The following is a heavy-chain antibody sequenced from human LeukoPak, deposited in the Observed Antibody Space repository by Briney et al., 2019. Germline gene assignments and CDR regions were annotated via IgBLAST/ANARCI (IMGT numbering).Heavy chain of an antibody. Sequence: SETLSLTCTVSGGSISSYYWSRIRQPPGKGLEWIGYIYYSGSTNYNPSLKSRVTISVDTSKNQFSLKLSSVTAADTAVYYCARHPRGRFFDYWGQGTLVTVSS. D-gene: IGHD3-10*01. CDR2: IYYSGST. J-gene: IGHJ4*02. CDR3: ARHPRGRFFDY. V-gene: IGHV4-59*08. CDR1: GGSISSYY.